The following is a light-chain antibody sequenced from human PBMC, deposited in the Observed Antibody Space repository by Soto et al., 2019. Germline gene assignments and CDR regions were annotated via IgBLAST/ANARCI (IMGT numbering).Light chain of an antibody. CDR1: QSVSSN. J-gene: IGKJ3*01. CDR2: VAS. V-gene: IGKV3-15*01. CDR3: QQYNNWPPGLFT. Sequence: DIVMTQSQATLSVSPGERATLSCRASQSVSSNLAWYQQKPGQAPRLLIYVASTRATGIPARFSGSGSGTEFTLTISSLQSEYFAVYYCQQYNNWPPGLFTFGPGTKVDIK.